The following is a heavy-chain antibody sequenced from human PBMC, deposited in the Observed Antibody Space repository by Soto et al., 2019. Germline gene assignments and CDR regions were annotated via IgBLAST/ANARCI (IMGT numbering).Heavy chain of an antibody. CDR1: GYSFTSYW. CDR2: IYPGDSDT. V-gene: IGHV5-51*01. J-gene: IGHJ6*03. CDR3: ARVGHRYQGLDYYYYYMDV. D-gene: IGHD3-16*02. Sequence: GESLKISCKGSGYSFTSYWIGWVRQMPGKGLEWMGIIYPGDSDTRYSPSFQGQVTISADKSISTAYLQWSSLKASDTAMYYCARVGHRYQGLDYYYYYMDVWGKGTTVTVSS.